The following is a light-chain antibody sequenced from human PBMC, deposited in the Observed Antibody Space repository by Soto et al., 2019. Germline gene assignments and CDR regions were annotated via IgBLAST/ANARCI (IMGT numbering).Light chain of an antibody. J-gene: IGLJ3*02. CDR3: QSYDSSLWV. Sequence: NFMLTQPHSVSESPGKTVTISCTRSSGSIASNYVQWYQQRPDSAPTTVIFEDNQRPSGVPDRFSGSIDSSSNSASLTISGLKTEDEADYYCQSYDSSLWVFGGGTKLT. V-gene: IGLV6-57*04. CDR1: SGSIASNY. CDR2: EDN.